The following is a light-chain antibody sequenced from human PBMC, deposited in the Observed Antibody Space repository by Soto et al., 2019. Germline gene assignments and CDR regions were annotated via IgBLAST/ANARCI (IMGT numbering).Light chain of an antibody. Sequence: EIVLTQSPGTLSLSPGERATLSCRASQSVSNNYLAWYQQKPGQAPRLLIYGASTRSTGIPDRLSGSGSGTDFSLTISRREPEDFAVFYCQQYSSSPPFTFGPGTKVDIK. CDR1: QSVSNNY. J-gene: IGKJ3*01. CDR3: QQYSSSPPFT. V-gene: IGKV3-20*01. CDR2: GAS.